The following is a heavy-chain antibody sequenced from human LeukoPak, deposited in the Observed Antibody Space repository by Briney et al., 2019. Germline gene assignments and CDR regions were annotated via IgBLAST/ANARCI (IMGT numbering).Heavy chain of an antibody. Sequence: GGSLRLSCAASGFTFSTYWMSWVRQAPGKGLEWVANIKQDGTEKYYVDSVRGRFTISRDNSKNTLYLQMNSLRAEDTAVYYCAIRIVGAIDYWGQGTLVTVSS. V-gene: IGHV3-7*01. CDR1: GFTFSTYW. CDR2: IKQDGTEK. CDR3: AIRIVGAIDY. D-gene: IGHD1-26*01. J-gene: IGHJ4*02.